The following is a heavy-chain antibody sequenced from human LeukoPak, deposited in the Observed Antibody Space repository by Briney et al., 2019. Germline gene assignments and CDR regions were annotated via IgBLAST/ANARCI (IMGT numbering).Heavy chain of an antibody. Sequence: PGGSLRLSCAASGFTFSSYGMHWVRQAPGKGLEWVAVISYDGSNKYYADSVKGRFTISRDNSKNTLYLQMNSLRAEDTAVYYCARSGVDTAMDDAFDIWGQGTMVTVSS. CDR2: ISYDGSNK. J-gene: IGHJ3*02. CDR1: GFTFSSYG. D-gene: IGHD5-18*01. V-gene: IGHV3-30*19. CDR3: ARSGVDTAMDDAFDI.